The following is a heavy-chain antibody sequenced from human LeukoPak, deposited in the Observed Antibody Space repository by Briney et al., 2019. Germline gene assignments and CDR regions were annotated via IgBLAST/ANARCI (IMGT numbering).Heavy chain of an antibody. CDR1: RGSISTFY. Sequence: SGTLSLTCTVSRGSISTFYWSWIRQPAGKGLEWIGRIFASRTANYNPSLKSRITLSVDTSKNVVSLKLTSVTAADTAVYYCARGRSYSSGWFVDYWGQGTPVTVSS. V-gene: IGHV4-4*07. D-gene: IGHD6-19*01. CDR2: IFASRTA. CDR3: ARGRSYSSGWFVDY. J-gene: IGHJ4*02.